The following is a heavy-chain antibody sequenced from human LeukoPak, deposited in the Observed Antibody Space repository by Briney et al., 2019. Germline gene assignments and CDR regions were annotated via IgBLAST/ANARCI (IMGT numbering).Heavy chain of an antibody. CDR1: GFTFSSYS. D-gene: IGHD2-2*01. CDR2: ISSSSYI. Sequence: GGSLRLSCAASGFTFSSYSMNWVRQAPGKGLEWVSSISSSSYIYYADSVKGRFTISRDNSKNTLYLQMNSLRAEDTAVYYCAKSQYCSSTSCHSFDYWGQGTLVTVSS. J-gene: IGHJ4*02. V-gene: IGHV3-21*04. CDR3: AKSQYCSSTSCHSFDY.